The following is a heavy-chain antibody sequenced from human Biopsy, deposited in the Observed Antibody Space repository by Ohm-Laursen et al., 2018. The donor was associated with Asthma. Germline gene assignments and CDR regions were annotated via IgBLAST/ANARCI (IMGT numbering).Heavy chain of an antibody. J-gene: IGHJ6*02. CDR1: GFSFSNFA. D-gene: IGHD3-3*01. V-gene: IGHV3-30*18. CDR3: AKWDTYYDFWSGYYTRYNYYYYGMDV. Sequence: SLRLSCSASGFSFSNFAIHWVRQAPGKGLEWVGVISKDASTQDYADSVKGRFTMARDNSKNTLYLQMNSLRAEDTAVYYCAKWDTYYDFWSGYYTRYNYYYYGMDVWGQGTTVTVSS. CDR2: ISKDASTQ.